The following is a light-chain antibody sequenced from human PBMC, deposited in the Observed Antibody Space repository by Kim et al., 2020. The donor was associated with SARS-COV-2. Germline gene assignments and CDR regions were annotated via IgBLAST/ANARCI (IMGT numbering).Light chain of an antibody. J-gene: IGLJ2*01. CDR3: NSRDSSGNVV. CDR2: GKN. V-gene: IGLV3-19*01. CDR1: SLRSYY. Sequence: VRLGQTVRITCQGDSLRSYYASWYQQKPGQAPVLVIYGKNNRPSGIPDRFSGSSSGNTASLTITGAQAEDEADYYCNSRDSSGNVVFGGGTQLTVL.